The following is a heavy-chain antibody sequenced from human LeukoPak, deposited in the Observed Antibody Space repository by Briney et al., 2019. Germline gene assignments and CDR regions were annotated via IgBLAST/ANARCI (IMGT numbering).Heavy chain of an antibody. J-gene: IGHJ6*03. CDR3: ARGYCSGGSCYSYYYYNYMDV. Sequence: SETLSLTCTVSGGSISKYYWSWIRQPPGKGLEWIGYIYYRGSTNYNPSLKSRVTISVDTSKNQFSLKLSSVTAADTAVYYCARGYCSGGSCYSYYYYNYMDVWGKGTTVTVSS. CDR1: GGSISKYY. CDR2: IYYRGST. V-gene: IGHV4-59*01. D-gene: IGHD2-15*01.